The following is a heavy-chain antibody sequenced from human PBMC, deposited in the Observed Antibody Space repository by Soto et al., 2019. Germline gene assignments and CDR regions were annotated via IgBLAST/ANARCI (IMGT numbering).Heavy chain of an antibody. J-gene: IGHJ6*02. CDR2: ISGGGGTT. CDR3: ANSPTRLFGDIKSKYGMDL. V-gene: IGHV3-23*01. D-gene: IGHD3-10*02. CDR1: GFTFSHCA. Sequence: GGSLSLSCATSGFTFSHCAMSWVRQAPGKGLEWVAGISGGGGTTYYADSVKGRSTISRDNSKNTFFLQMNSLIAEDSAVYYCANSPTRLFGDIKSKYGMDLWGQGTTVTVSS.